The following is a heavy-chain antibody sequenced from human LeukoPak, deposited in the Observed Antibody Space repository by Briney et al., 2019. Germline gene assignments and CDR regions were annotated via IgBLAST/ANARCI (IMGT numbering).Heavy chain of an antibody. CDR3: AGYGGSYPYYMDV. D-gene: IGHD1-26*01. J-gene: IGHJ6*03. CDR2: MYTLGNT. Sequence: GGSLRLSCAASGFTVSTNYMTWIRQAPGKGLEWVSVMYTLGNTNYADSVRGRFTISRDNSKNTLYLQMNSLRAEDTAVYYCAGYGGSYPYYMDVWAKGPRSPSP. CDR1: GFTVSTNY. V-gene: IGHV3-66*01.